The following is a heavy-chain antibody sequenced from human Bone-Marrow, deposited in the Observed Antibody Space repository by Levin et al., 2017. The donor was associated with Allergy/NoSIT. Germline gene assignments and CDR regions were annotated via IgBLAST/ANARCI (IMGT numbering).Heavy chain of an antibody. CDR1: GFTFSSYS. D-gene: IGHD6-13*01. CDR3: ARFKISSWSYYFDY. Sequence: LSLTCAASGFTFSSYSMNWVRQAPGKGLEWVSSISSSSSYIYYADSVKGRFTISRDNAKNSLYLQMNSLRAEDTAVYYCARFKISSWSYYFDYWGQGTLVTVSS. CDR2: ISSSSSYI. J-gene: IGHJ4*02. V-gene: IGHV3-21*01.